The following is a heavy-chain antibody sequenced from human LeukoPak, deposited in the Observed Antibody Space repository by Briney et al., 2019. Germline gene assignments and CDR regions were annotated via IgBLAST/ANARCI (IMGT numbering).Heavy chain of an antibody. Sequence: PGGSLRLSCAASGFTFNNYAITWVRQAPGKGLEWVSSISSSGGNTYSADSVEGRFTISRDNPKNTLYLQMNSLRAEDTAVYYCAKGVAAAGHYYYGMDVWGQGTTVTVSS. D-gene: IGHD6-13*01. V-gene: IGHV3-23*01. CDR2: ISSSGGNT. CDR1: GFTFNNYA. J-gene: IGHJ6*02. CDR3: AKGVAAAGHYYYGMDV.